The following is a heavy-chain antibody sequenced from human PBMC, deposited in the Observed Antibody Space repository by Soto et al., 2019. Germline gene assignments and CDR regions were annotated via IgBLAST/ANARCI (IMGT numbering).Heavy chain of an antibody. CDR1: GFSFSSTW. J-gene: IGHJ4*02. Sequence: GGSLRLSCVASGFSFSSTWMHWVRQVPGKGLVWVSRIDRDESSARYADSVKGRFTISRDNAKNTLYLQMDSLRAEDTAVYYCARDFYYSIDYWGQGTLVTVSS. CDR2: IDRDESSA. V-gene: IGHV3-74*01. CDR3: ARDFYYSIDY. D-gene: IGHD1-26*01.